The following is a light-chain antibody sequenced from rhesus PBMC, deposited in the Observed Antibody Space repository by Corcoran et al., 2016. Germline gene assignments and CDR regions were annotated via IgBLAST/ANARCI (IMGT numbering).Light chain of an antibody. CDR3: SSYTSTRTYI. V-gene: IGLV2-13*03. CDR1: SSDIGGHNR. Sequence: QAAPTQSPSVSGSPGQSVTISCTGTSSDIGGHNRFSWYQQHPGKVPKLMIYEVSKRPSGVSDLFSGSKSGNSASLTISGLQAEDEAAYYCSSYTSTRTYIFGSGTRLTVL. J-gene: IGLJ1*01. CDR2: EVS.